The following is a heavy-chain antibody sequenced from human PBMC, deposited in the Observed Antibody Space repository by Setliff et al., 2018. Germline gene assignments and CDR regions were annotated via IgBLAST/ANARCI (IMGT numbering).Heavy chain of an antibody. D-gene: IGHD3-16*02. Sequence: PSETLSLTCAVSGYSISSGFYWGWIRQSPGKGLEWIGSLFDGGSTYYNPSLKSRVSISVDTSKNQFSLKLTSATAADTAIYYCRLWSHSYHNDYWGQGTLVTVSS. CDR2: LFDGGST. V-gene: IGHV4-38-2*01. CDR3: RLWSHSYHNDY. CDR1: GYSISSGFY. J-gene: IGHJ4*02.